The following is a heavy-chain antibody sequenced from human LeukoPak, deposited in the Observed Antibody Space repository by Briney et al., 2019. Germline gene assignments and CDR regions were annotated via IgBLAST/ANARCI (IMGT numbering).Heavy chain of an antibody. CDR2: INLSDGDT. CDR3: AGREDDIGSFSLPI. CDR1: GYTFISYY. J-gene: IGHJ3*02. Sequence: GASVKVSCKASGYTFISYYIHWVRQAPGQGLEWMGIINLSDGDTTYAQKFQGRVTMTRDMSTSTVYMELSSLSSVTAADTAIYYCAGREDDIGSFSLPIWGQGTVVTVSS. D-gene: IGHD2-15*01. V-gene: IGHV1-46*01.